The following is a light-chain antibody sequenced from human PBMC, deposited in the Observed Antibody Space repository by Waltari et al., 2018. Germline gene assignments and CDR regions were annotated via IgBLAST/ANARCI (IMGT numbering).Light chain of an antibody. CDR1: ESVSNS. Sequence: EIVMTQSPATLSLSPGERATLSCRASESVSNSLAWYQQKPGQAPRLVIYSASNRATGIPGRFSGSGSGTEFTLTISSLEPEDVAVYYCLQRSNWPQTFGQGTKVEIK. CDR2: SAS. J-gene: IGKJ1*01. CDR3: LQRSNWPQT. V-gene: IGKV3-15*01.